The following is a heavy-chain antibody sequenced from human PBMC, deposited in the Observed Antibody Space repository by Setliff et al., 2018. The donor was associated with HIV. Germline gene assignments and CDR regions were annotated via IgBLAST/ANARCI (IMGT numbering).Heavy chain of an antibody. CDR2: MNPNSGNT. Sequence: ASVKVSCKASGYTFTNYDINWVRQATGQGLEWMGRMNPNSGNTEYAQQFQGRVTMTRNTSISTAYMELSSLRAEDTAIYYCARGHSGNDYWGQGTLVTVSS. CDR3: ARGHSGNDY. J-gene: IGHJ4*02. V-gene: IGHV1-8*02. CDR1: GYTFTNYD. D-gene: IGHD1-1*01.